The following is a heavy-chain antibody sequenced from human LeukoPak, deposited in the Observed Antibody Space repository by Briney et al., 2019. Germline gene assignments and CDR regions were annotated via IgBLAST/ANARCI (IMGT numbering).Heavy chain of an antibody. V-gene: IGHV4-59*01. D-gene: IGHD2-15*01. J-gene: IGHJ2*01. CDR3: ARDPGSCSGGSCSFYWYFDL. Sequence: PSETLSLTCTVSGVSISSSYWSWIRQSPGKGLEWIGYISYRGTTKYNPSLKGRVTISMDTPKNQVSLNLSSVTAADTAFYYCARDPGSCSGGSCSFYWYFDLWGRRTLVSVSS. CDR2: ISYRGTT. CDR1: GVSISSSY.